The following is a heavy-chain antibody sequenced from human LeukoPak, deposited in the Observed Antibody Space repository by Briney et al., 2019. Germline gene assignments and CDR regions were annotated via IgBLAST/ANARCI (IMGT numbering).Heavy chain of an antibody. D-gene: IGHD3-10*01. CDR2: INSDGSST. V-gene: IGHV3-74*01. Sequence: GGSLRLSCAASGFTFSSYWMHWLRQAPGKGLVWVSRINSDGSSTSYADSVKGRFTISRDNAKNTLYLQMNSLRAEDTAVYYCARDPYYYGSGSYGDYWGQGTLVTVPS. J-gene: IGHJ4*02. CDR3: ARDPYYYGSGSYGDY. CDR1: GFTFSSYW.